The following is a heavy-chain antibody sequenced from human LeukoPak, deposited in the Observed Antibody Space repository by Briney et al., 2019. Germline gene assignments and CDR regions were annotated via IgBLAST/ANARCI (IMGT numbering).Heavy chain of an antibody. Sequence: SETLSLTRTVSGGSISSYYWSWIRQPAGKGLEWIGRIYTSGSTNYNPSLKSRVTMSVDTSKNQFSLKLSSVTAADTAVYYCARETTRGFLEWSYYYGMDVWGQGTTVTVSS. J-gene: IGHJ6*02. V-gene: IGHV4-4*07. CDR3: ARETTRGFLEWSYYYGMDV. CDR1: GGSISSYY. D-gene: IGHD3-3*01. CDR2: IYTSGST.